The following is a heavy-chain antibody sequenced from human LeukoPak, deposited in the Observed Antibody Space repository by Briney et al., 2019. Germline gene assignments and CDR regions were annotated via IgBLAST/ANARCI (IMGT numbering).Heavy chain of an antibody. Sequence: GASVKVSCKASGYTFTGYYMHWVRQAPGQGLEWMGRINPNSGGTNYAQKFQGRVTMTRDTSISTAYMEVSRLRSDDTAVYYCASAVVVPTDAFDIWGQGTVVTVSS. CDR3: ASAVVVPTDAFDI. V-gene: IGHV1-2*06. CDR1: GYTFTGYY. D-gene: IGHD2-15*01. J-gene: IGHJ3*02. CDR2: INPNSGGT.